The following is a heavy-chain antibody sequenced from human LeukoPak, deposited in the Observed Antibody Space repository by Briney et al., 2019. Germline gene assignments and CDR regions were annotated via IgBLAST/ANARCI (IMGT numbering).Heavy chain of an antibody. CDR2: MKQDGSEK. CDR3: ARDFNYYDSSVNYFDY. V-gene: IGHV3-7*01. Sequence: GGSLRLSCAASGFTFSSYGMSWVRQAPGKGLEWVANMKQDGSEKNYVDSVKGRFTISRDNAENSLHLQMNSLRAENTAVYYCARDFNYYDSSVNYFDYWGQGTLVTVSS. D-gene: IGHD3-22*01. J-gene: IGHJ4*02. CDR1: GFTFSSYG.